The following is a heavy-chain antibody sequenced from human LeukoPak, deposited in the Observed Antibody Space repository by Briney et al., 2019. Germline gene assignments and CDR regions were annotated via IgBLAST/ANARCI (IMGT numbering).Heavy chain of an antibody. D-gene: IGHD6-19*01. Sequence: SETLSLTCTVSGGSISSSSYYWGWIRQPPGKGLEWIGSIYYSGSTYCNPSLKSRVTISIDTSKNQFSLKLTSVTAADTAVYYCARDSVGSGSYLGAFDIWGQGTMVTVSS. CDR1: GGSISSSSYY. J-gene: IGHJ3*02. CDR3: ARDSVGSGSYLGAFDI. V-gene: IGHV4-39*07. CDR2: IYYSGST.